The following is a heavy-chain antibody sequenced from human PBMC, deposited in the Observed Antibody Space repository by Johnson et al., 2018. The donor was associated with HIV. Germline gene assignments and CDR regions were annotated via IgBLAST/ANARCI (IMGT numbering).Heavy chain of an antibody. CDR1: GFTFSAYY. Sequence: QVQLVESGGGLVQPGGSLRLSCVTSGFTFSAYYMSWIRQAPGKGLECLSYISRSGSTIYHADSVKGRLIISRDNAKNSLYLQMSSLRAEDTAVYYCARAGHGDIVVPAFDIWGQGTMVTVSS. CDR2: ISRSGSTI. CDR3: ARAGHGDIVVPAFDI. D-gene: IGHD2-15*01. J-gene: IGHJ3*02. V-gene: IGHV3-11*01.